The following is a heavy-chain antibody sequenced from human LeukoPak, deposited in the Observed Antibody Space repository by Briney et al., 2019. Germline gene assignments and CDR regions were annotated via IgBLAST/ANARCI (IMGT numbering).Heavy chain of an antibody. J-gene: IGHJ6*02. V-gene: IGHV3-23*01. D-gene: IGHD1-26*01. CDR3: AKGMWDGYYFYYIMDV. CDR1: GFTFNNYA. Sequence: PGGSLRLSCAASGFTFNNYAMNWVRQAPGKGLEWVSGIGGSGGRTYYVDSVKGRFTISRDDSKNMLYLQMNSLRADDTAVYYCAKGMWDGYYFYYIMDVWGQGTRSPSP. CDR2: IGGSGGRT.